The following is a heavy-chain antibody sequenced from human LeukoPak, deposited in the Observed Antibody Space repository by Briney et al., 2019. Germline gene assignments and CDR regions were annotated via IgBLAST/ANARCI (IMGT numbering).Heavy chain of an antibody. CDR2: ISNDGSIT. J-gene: IGHJ4*02. Sequence: GGSLRLSCAASGFSFSSYGMHWVRQAPGKGLEWVAVISNDGSITKYGDSVKGRFTISRDNSKNTLYVQMNSLRTDDAAVYYCAKSKSPYPMDYIFDFWGQGTLVTVSS. V-gene: IGHV3-30*18. CDR1: GFSFSSYG. CDR3: AKSKSPYPMDYIFDF. D-gene: IGHD4-11*01.